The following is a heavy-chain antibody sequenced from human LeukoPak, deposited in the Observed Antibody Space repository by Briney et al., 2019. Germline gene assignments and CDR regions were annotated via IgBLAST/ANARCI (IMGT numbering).Heavy chain of an antibody. CDR1: GYTFTGYY. Sequence: GASVKVSCKASGYTFTGYYMHWVRQAPGQGLEWMGWINPNSGGTNYAQKLQGRVTMTRDTSISTAYMELSRLGSDDTAVYYRARARGAARHGGTGTISFGYWGQGTLVTVSS. D-gene: IGHD6-6*01. CDR2: INPNSGGT. CDR3: ARARGAARHGGTGTISFGY. J-gene: IGHJ4*02. V-gene: IGHV1-2*02.